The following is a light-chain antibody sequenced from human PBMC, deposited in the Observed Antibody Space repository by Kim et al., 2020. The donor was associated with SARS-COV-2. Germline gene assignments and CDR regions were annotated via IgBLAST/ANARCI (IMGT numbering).Light chain of an antibody. J-gene: IGKJ4*01. CDR1: QDIRKW. V-gene: IGKV1-16*01. CDR3: QQYFMYPLT. Sequence: DIQMTQSPSSLSASVGDRVTITCRASQDIRKWLAWYQQTPGRAPKFLMHASSALQSGVPSRFSGSGSGTDFTLTISSLQPEDFATYYCQQYFMYPLTFGGGTKVDIK. CDR2: ASS.